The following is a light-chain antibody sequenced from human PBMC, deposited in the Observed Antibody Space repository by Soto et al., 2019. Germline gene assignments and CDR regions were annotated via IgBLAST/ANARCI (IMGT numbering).Light chain of an antibody. J-gene: IGKJ4*01. CDR3: QPANSFPLT. CDR2: SAS. Sequence: DIQVTQSPSSVSASVGDRVTITCRTSQDVSSWLAWYQQKPGKAPELLIYSASTLQTGVPSRFSGSGSGTDFTLTISSLQPEDFATYYCQPANSFPLTFGGGTKVEIK. CDR1: QDVSSW. V-gene: IGKV1-12*01.